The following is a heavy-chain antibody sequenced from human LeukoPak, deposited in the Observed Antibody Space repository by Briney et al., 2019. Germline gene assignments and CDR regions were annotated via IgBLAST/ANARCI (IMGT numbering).Heavy chain of an antibody. Sequence: GGPLRLSCAASGFTFSSYSMNWVRQAPGKGLEWVSYISSSSSTIYYADSVKGRFTISRDNAKNSLYLQMTSLRAEDTAVYYCAKDSRGWQWVAEFDYWGQGTLVTVSS. CDR1: GFTFSSYS. J-gene: IGHJ4*02. V-gene: IGHV3-48*01. CDR3: AKDSRGWQWVAEFDY. D-gene: IGHD6-19*01. CDR2: ISSSSSTI.